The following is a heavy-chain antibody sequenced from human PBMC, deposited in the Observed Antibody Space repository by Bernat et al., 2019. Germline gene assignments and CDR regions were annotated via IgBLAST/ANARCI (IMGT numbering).Heavy chain of an antibody. Sequence: QVQLVESGGGVVQPGRSLRLSCAASGFTLSNYGMHWVRQAPGKGLEWVAVISYDGSTKYYADSVKGRFTSSRDKFKNTLYLQMNSLRAEDTAVYYCARGGYWGSYADNDYWGQGTLVAVSS. CDR3: ARGGYWGSYADNDY. D-gene: IGHD1-26*01. V-gene: IGHV3-30*03. CDR2: ISYDGSTK. CDR1: GFTLSNYG. J-gene: IGHJ4*02.